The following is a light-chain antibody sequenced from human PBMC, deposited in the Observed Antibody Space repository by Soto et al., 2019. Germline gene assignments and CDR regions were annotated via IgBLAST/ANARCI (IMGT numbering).Light chain of an antibody. V-gene: IGKV1-5*03. Sequence: DIQMTQSPSTLSASVGDRVTITCRASQSISSWLAWYQQKPGKAPKLLIYKASSLESGVPSRFSGSGYGTEFTLTISSLQPDDFATYYCQQYNSSLFTFGPGTKWISN. CDR3: QQYNSSLFT. J-gene: IGKJ3*01. CDR1: QSISSW. CDR2: KAS.